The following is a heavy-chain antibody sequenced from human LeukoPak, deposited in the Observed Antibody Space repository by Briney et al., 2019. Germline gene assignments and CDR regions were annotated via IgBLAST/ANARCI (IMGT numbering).Heavy chain of an antibody. CDR2: VSGGGHNT. Sequence: GGSLRLSCVASGFTFSSYAMSWVRQAPGKWLEWVSVVSGGGHNTYYADSVRGRFTMSRDNSKRTVYLQMNSLRAEDTAVYYCAKDRSSWYYPFDSWGQGTLVTVSS. D-gene: IGHD3-3*01. CDR3: AKDRSSWYYPFDS. CDR1: GFTFSSYA. V-gene: IGHV3-23*01. J-gene: IGHJ4*02.